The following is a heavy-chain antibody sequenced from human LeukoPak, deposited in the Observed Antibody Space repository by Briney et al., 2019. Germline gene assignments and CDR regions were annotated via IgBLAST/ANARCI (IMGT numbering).Heavy chain of an antibody. CDR2: IYYSGRT. Sequence: PSETLSLTCSVSGDSVSRSDSYWDWIRQPPGKGLEWIGTIYYSGRTYYSPSLKSRVTMSVDPSNNQFSLTLRSVTAADTALYYYERRPYYDGSGYLDWGQGTLLSVSS. CDR1: GDSVSRSDSY. CDR3: ERRPYYDGSGYLD. D-gene: IGHD3-22*01. V-gene: IGHV4-39*01. J-gene: IGHJ1*01.